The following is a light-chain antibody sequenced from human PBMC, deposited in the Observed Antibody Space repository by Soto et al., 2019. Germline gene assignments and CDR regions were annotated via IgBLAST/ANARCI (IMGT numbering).Light chain of an antibody. CDR1: QSVSSN. J-gene: IGKJ4*01. V-gene: IGKV3D-15*01. CDR2: DIF. Sequence: EIVMTQSPATLSVSPLERASLCFMASQSVSSNLAWYQQKPGQAPRLLIYDIFTRATGVPTRISGSGSGTEFTLTISSLQSEDFAVYYCQQYNSWPLTFGGGTKVDIK. CDR3: QQYNSWPLT.